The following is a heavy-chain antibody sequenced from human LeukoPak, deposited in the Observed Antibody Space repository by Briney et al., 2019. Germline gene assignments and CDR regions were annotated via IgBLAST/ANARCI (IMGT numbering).Heavy chain of an antibody. CDR1: GGSISSYY. J-gene: IGHJ3*02. CDR3: ARQPSGTAAFDI. V-gene: IGHV4-59*08. CDR2: IYYSGNT. Sequence: PSETLSLTCAVPGGSISSYYWSWIRQPPGKGLEWIAYIYYSGNTNYNPSFKGRVTISVDVSKNQFSLKLSSVAAADTAIYYCARQPSGTAAFDIWGQGTMVTVSS. D-gene: IGHD1/OR15-1a*01.